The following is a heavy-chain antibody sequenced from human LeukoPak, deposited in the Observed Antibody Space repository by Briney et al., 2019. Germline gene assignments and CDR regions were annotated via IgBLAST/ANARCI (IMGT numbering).Heavy chain of an antibody. CDR1: GFTFSSYA. CDR2: ISYDGSNK. J-gene: IGHJ4*02. D-gene: IGHD4-17*01. Sequence: PGGSLRLSCAASGFTFSSYAMRWVRQAPGKGLEWVAVISYDGSNKYYADSVKGRFTISRDNSKNTLYLQMNSLRAEDTAVYYCARDQRNTVPRTHNGFDYWGQGTLVTVSS. CDR3: ARDQRNTVPRTHNGFDY. V-gene: IGHV3-30-3*01.